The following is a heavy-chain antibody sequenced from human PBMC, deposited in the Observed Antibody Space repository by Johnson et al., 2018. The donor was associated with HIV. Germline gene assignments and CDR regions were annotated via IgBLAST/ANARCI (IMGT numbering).Heavy chain of an antibody. CDR2: IKQDGSEK. V-gene: IGHV3-7*03. Sequence: VQLVESGGGLVKPGGSLRISCAASGFTFSEYYMSWIRQAPGKGLEWVANIKQDGSEKYYVDSVKGRFTISRDNAKNSLYLQMNSLRAEDTAVYYCARGINTVTTSGDAFDIWGQGTMVTVSS. CDR1: GFTFSEYY. J-gene: IGHJ3*02. CDR3: ARGINTVTTSGDAFDI. D-gene: IGHD4-11*01.